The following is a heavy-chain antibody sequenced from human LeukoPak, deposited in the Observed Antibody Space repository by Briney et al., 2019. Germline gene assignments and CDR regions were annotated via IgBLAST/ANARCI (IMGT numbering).Heavy chain of an antibody. V-gene: IGHV1-18*01. CDR2: ISAYNGNT. D-gene: IGHD3-3*01. Sequence: ASVKVSCKASGYTFTSYGISWVRPAPGQGLEWMGWISAYNGNTNYAQKLQGRVTMTTDTSTSTAYMELRSLRSDDTAVYYCARAPYYDFWSGYYPTFDYWGQGTLVTVSS. CDR1: GYTFTSYG. J-gene: IGHJ4*02. CDR3: ARAPYYDFWSGYYPTFDY.